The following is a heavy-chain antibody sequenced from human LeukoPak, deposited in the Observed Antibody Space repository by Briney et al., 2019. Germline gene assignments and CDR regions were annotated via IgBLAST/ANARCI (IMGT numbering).Heavy chain of an antibody. J-gene: IGHJ4*02. Sequence: GGSLRLSCAASGFIFNNYAMSWVRQAPGKGLEWVSSISASDGSTYYADSVKGRFTVSRDNSKNTLYLHMNSLRAEDTAVYYCAKARLAATGTHFDYWGQGTLVTVSS. V-gene: IGHV3-23*01. CDR3: AKARLAATGTHFDY. CDR2: ISASDGST. D-gene: IGHD6-13*01. CDR1: GFIFNNYA.